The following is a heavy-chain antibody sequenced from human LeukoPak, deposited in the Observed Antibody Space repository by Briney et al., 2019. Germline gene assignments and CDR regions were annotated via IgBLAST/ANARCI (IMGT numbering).Heavy chain of an antibody. CDR2: IKGKSDGGTT. Sequence: PGGSLRLSCAGSGFTFVDAWMNWVRQAPGKGLEWVGRIKGKSDGGTTDYAAPVKGRFTISRDDSKRTLFLQMNSLKTEDTGMYYCTTDPFLPTDYWGQGTLVTVSS. CDR1: GFTFVDAW. V-gene: IGHV3-15*01. CDR3: TTDPFLPTDY. J-gene: IGHJ4*02.